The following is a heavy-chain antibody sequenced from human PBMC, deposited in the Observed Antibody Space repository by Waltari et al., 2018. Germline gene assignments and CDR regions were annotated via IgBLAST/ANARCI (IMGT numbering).Heavy chain of an antibody. CDR2: IYWNDDK. J-gene: IGHJ4*02. V-gene: IGHV2-5*01. Sequence: QVTLKESGPALVKPTQTLTLTCTFSGFSLSTSGLGVGWIRQPSRKTLEWLAHIYWNDDKRYSTSLKSRLAISKDTSKNQVVLTMTNMDPVDTATYYCARRRYSGYYFDYWGQGVLVTVSS. CDR1: GFSLSTSGLG. CDR3: ARRRYSGYYFDY. D-gene: IGHD1-26*01.